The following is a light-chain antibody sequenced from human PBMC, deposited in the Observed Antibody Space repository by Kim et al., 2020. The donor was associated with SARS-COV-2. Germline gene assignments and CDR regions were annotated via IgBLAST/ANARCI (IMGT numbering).Light chain of an antibody. CDR1: SSDVGVYNY. V-gene: IGLV2-14*03. J-gene: IGLJ2*01. CDR2: DVS. Sequence: GQSITISGTGTSSDVGVYNYVSWYQHHPGKAPKLMIYDVSKWPSGVSNRFSGSKSGNTASLTISGLQAEDEADYYCSSYTSTSTLVFGEGTQLTVL. CDR3: SSYTSTSTLV.